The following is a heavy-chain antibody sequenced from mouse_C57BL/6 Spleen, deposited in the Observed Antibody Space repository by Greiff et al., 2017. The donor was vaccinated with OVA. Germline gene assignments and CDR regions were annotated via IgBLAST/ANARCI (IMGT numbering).Heavy chain of an antibody. D-gene: IGHD4-1*01. J-gene: IGHJ2*01. CDR2: IDPSDSYT. Sequence: QVQLQQPGAELVMPGASVKLSCKASGYTFTSYWMHWVKQRPGQGLEWIGEIDPSDSYTNYNQKFKGKSTLTVDKSSSTAYMQLSSLTSEDSAVYYCARRLGTGNYVDYWGQGTTLTVSS. CDR3: ARRLGTGNYVDY. V-gene: IGHV1-69*01. CDR1: GYTFTSYW.